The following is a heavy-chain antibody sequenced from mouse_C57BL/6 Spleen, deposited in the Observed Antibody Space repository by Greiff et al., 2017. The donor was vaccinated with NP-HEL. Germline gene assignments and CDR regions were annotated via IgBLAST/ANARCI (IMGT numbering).Heavy chain of an antibody. D-gene: IGHD1-1*01. CDR3: ARFPSYESYFDY. Sequence: QVQLQQPGAELVKPGASVKLSCKASGYTFTSYWMHWVKQRPGQGLEWIGMIHPNSGSTNYNEKFKSKATLTVDKSSSTAYMQLSSLTSEDSAVYYCARFPSYESYFDYWGHGTTLTVSS. J-gene: IGHJ2*01. V-gene: IGHV1-64*01. CDR1: GYTFTSYW. CDR2: IHPNSGST.